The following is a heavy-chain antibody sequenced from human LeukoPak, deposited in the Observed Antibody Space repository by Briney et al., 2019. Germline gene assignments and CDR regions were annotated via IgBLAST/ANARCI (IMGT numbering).Heavy chain of an antibody. CDR2: IYYSGST. CDR3: ARRTVRARRVTAAGNDAFDI. CDR1: GGSISSSSYY. V-gene: IGHV4-39*07. Sequence: SETLSLTCTVSGGSISSSSYYWGWIRQPPGKGLEWIGSIYYSGSTNYNPSLKSRVTISVDTSKNQFSLKLSSVTAADTAVYYCARRTVRARRVTAAGNDAFDIWGQGTMVTVSS. D-gene: IGHD6-13*01. J-gene: IGHJ3*02.